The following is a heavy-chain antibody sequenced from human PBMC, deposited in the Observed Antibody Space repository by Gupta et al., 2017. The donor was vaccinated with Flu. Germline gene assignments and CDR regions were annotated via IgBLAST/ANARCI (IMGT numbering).Heavy chain of an antibody. CDR3: ARRGAYFFDF. Sequence: GSRNSGGYFWSWIRQLPGKGLEGSGYVYLNGDTYYNPTRQRRVSITVDRSKNQYSLEVGSVTAADTAVDFCARRGAYFFDFWGRGTRGTVAS. CDR1: GSRNSGGYF. CDR2: VYLNGDT. V-gene: IGHV4-31*02. J-gene: IGHJ4*02. D-gene: IGHD3-16*01.